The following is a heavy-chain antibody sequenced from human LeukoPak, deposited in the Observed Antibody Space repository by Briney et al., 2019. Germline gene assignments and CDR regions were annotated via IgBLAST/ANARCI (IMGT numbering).Heavy chain of an antibody. D-gene: IGHD3-10*01. V-gene: IGHV1-2*02. CDR3: ARRIGGSGYWYFDL. CDR2: INPNSGGT. J-gene: IGHJ2*01. CDR1: GYTFTGYY. Sequence: ASVKVSCKASGYTFTGYYMHWVRQAPGQGLEWMGWINPNSGGTNYAQKFQGRVTMTRDTSISTAYMELSRLRSDDTAVYYCARRIGGSGYWYFDLWGRGTLVTVSS.